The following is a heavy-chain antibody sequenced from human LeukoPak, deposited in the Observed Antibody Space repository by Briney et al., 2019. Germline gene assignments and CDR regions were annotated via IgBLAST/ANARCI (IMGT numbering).Heavy chain of an antibody. Sequence: GASVKVSCKASGYTFTGYYMHWVRKAPGQGLEWMGRINPNSGGTNYAQKFQGRVTMTRDTSISTAYMELSRLRSDDTAVYYCARFVDTAMDAFDIWGQGTMVTVSS. V-gene: IGHV1-2*06. CDR2: INPNSGGT. D-gene: IGHD5-18*01. CDR1: GYTFTGYY. J-gene: IGHJ3*02. CDR3: ARFVDTAMDAFDI.